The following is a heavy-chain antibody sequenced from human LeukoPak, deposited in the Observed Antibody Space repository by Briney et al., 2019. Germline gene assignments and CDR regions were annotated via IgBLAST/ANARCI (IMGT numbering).Heavy chain of an antibody. CDR3: AGAAAAMFWDY. J-gene: IGHJ4*02. Sequence: SETLSLTCTVSGGSISSSGYYWGWIRQPPGKGLEWIGSIYYSGSTYYDPSLKSRVTISVDTSKNQFSLKLSSVTAADTAVYYCAGAAAAMFWDYWGQGTLVTVSS. D-gene: IGHD2-2*01. V-gene: IGHV4-39*07. CDR2: IYYSGST. CDR1: GGSISSSGYY.